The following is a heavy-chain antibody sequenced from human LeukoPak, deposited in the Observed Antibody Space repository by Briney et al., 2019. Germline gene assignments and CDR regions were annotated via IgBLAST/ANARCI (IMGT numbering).Heavy chain of an antibody. CDR1: GGSISSGGYD. D-gene: IGHD3-10*01. CDR2: IYYSGST. J-gene: IGHJ4*02. CDR3: AVGYYGSGIPFDY. Sequence: PSETLSLTCTVSGGSISSGGYDWSWIRQHPGKGLEWIGYIYYSGSTYYNPSLKSRVTISVDTSKNQFSLKLSSVTAADTAVYYCAVGYYGSGIPFDYWGQGTLVTVSS. V-gene: IGHV4-31*03.